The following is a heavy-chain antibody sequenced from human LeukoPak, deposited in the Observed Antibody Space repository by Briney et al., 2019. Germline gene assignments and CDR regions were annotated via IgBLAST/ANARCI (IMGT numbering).Heavy chain of an antibody. Sequence: SETLSLTCTVSGGSISSGGNDWSWIRQHPGKGLQYMGYIYYSGGTYYNPSLQSRVTISVDTSKNQFSLKLSSVTAADTAVYFCARGASPFGYYFDYWGQGTLVTVSS. V-gene: IGHV4-31*03. CDR2: IYYSGGT. J-gene: IGHJ4*02. D-gene: IGHD3-16*01. CDR1: GGSISSGGND. CDR3: ARGASPFGYYFDY.